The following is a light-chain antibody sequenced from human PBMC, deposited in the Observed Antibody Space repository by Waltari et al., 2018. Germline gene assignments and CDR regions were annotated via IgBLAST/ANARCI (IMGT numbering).Light chain of an antibody. J-gene: IGLJ1*01. Sequence: QSALTQPASVSGSPGQSITIPCTGTSSDVGGYNYVSWYQQHPGKAPKLMIYEVSNRPSGVSNRLSGSKSGNTACLTISGLQAEDEADYDCSSYTSSSTDVCGTGTKVTVL. CDR3: SSYTSSSTDV. CDR1: SSDVGGYNY. CDR2: EVS. V-gene: IGLV2-14*01.